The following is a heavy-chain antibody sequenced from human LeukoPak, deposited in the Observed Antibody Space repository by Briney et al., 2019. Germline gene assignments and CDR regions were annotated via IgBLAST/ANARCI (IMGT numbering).Heavy chain of an antibody. D-gene: IGHD3-10*01. Sequence: GGSLKLSCAASGFTFSNYGMHWVRQAPGKGLEWVAVIWYDGSNKYYADSVKGRFTISRDNSKNTLYLQMSSLRAEDTAVYYCARDVLLWFGELSYAFDIWGQGTMVTVSS. CDR2: IWYDGSNK. V-gene: IGHV3-33*01. CDR1: GFTFSNYG. J-gene: IGHJ3*02. CDR3: ARDVLLWFGELSYAFDI.